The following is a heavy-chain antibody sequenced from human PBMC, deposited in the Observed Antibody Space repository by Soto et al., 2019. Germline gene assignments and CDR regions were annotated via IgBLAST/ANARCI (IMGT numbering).Heavy chain of an antibody. D-gene: IGHD6-13*01. CDR3: AKGGAAATTYRFEY. CDR2: ISGSGGTT. Sequence: GWSLRLSCAASGFSFSSYAMSLVRQAPGKGLEWVSTISGSGGTTYYADSVKGRFTISKDNSKNTLYLQVNSLRAEDTALYYCAKGGAAATTYRFEYWGQGTLVTVSS. CDR1: GFSFSSYA. V-gene: IGHV3-23*01. J-gene: IGHJ4*02.